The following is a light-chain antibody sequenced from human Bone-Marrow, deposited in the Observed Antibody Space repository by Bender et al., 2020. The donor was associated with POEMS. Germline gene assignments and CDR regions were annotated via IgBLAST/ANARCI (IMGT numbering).Light chain of an antibody. CDR3: TSYSDSASANWL. V-gene: IGLV2-14*01. J-gene: IGLJ3*02. Sequence: QSALTQPASVSGSPGQSITISCTGTSSDIGAYKYVSWYQQYPGKAPKLMIYEVNNRPSGVSNRFSGSKSGNTASLTVSRLQAEDEADYYCTSYSDSASANWLFGGGTKLTVL. CDR2: EVN. CDR1: SSDIGAYKY.